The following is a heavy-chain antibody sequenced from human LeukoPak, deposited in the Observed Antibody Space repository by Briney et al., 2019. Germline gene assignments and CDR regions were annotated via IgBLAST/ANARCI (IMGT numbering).Heavy chain of an antibody. J-gene: IGHJ4*02. V-gene: IGHV4-31*03. D-gene: IGHD3-22*01. CDR2: IYYSGST. Sequence: SETLSLTCTVSGGSISSGGYYWSWIRQHPGKGLEWIRYIYYSGSTYYNPSLKSRVTISVDTSKNQFSLKLSSVTAADTAVYYCARGGDYYDSRKNDYWGQGTLVTVSS. CDR1: GGSISSGGYY. CDR3: ARGGDYYDSRKNDY.